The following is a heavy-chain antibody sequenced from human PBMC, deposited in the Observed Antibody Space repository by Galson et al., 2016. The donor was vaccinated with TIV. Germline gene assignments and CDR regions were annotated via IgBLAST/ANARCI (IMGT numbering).Heavy chain of an antibody. J-gene: IGHJ4*02. CDR2: ISPMFHTA. D-gene: IGHD1-1*01. Sequence: SVKVSCKVSGGNFGNYAIAWVRQAPGQGLEWMGEISPMFHTANYAQKFQGRVTITADESTTTSYMELSSLRYADTAQYYCAREALPHSSNWPFWGQGTLITVPS. CDR1: GGNFGNYA. CDR3: AREALPHSSNWPF. V-gene: IGHV1-69*13.